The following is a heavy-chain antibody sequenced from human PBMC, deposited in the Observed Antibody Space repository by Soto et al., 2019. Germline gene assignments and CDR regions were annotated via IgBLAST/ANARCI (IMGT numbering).Heavy chain of an antibody. CDR2: ISYDGSNK. Sequence: GGSLRLSCAASGFTFSSDAMHWVRQAPGKGLEWVAVISYDGSNKYYADSVKGRFTISRDNSKNTLYLQMNSLRAEDTAVYYCARDYIVVVPAASYYYYGMDVWGQGTTVTVSS. V-gene: IGHV3-30-3*01. CDR1: GFTFSSDA. CDR3: ARDYIVVVPAASYYYYGMDV. D-gene: IGHD2-2*01. J-gene: IGHJ6*02.